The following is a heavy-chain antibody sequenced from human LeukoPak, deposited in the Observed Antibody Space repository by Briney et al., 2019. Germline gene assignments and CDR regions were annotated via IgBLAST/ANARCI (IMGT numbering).Heavy chain of an antibody. CDR2: IYHSGGT. J-gene: IGHJ1*01. Sequence: PSETLSLTCTVSGGSISTYYWNWIRQPPGKGLEWIGYIYHSGGTNYNPSLQSRVTISVDTSKNQFSLNLNSVTAADTAVYYCARGGAARLHFQNWGQSTLVTVSS. D-gene: IGHD6-6*01. CDR3: ARGGAARLHFQN. V-gene: IGHV4-59*01. CDR1: GGSISTYY.